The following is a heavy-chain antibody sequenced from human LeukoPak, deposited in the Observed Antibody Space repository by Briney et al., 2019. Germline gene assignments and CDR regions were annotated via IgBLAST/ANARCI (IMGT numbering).Heavy chain of an antibody. V-gene: IGHV4-34*01. CDR2: INHSGST. D-gene: IGHD2-21*01. J-gene: IGHJ4*02. Sequence: SETLSLTCAVYGGSFSGYYWSWIRQPPGKGLEWIGEINHSGSTNYNPSLKSRVTISVDTSKNQFSLKLSSVTAADTAVYYCARFGPLRWRSDYFDYWGRGTLVTVSS. CDR1: GGSFSGYY. CDR3: ARFGPLRWRSDYFDY.